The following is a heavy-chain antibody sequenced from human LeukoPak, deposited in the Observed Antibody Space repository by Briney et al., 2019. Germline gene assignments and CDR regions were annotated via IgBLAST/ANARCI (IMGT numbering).Heavy chain of an antibody. J-gene: IGHJ6*02. V-gene: IGHV1-18*01. Sequence: GASVKVSCKASGYTFTRYAISWVRQAPGQGLEWMGWISGYNGNTKYAQKVQGRVTMTTDTSTSTAYMELRSLRSDDTAVYYCARGYSYGSDYYYGMDVWGQGTTVTVSS. CDR3: ARGYSYGSDYYYGMDV. CDR2: ISGYNGNT. D-gene: IGHD5-18*01. CDR1: GYTFTRYA.